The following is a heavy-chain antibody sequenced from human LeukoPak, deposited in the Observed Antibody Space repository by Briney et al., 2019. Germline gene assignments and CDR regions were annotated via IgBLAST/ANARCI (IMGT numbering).Heavy chain of an antibody. J-gene: IGHJ4*02. V-gene: IGHV3-30-3*01. CDR3: ARDQEGFDY. Sequence: GGSLRLSCAASGFTFSGYPIHWVRQAPGKGLEWVAVISYDGSNKYYADSVKGRFTISRDNSKNTLYLQMNSLRAEDTAVYYCARDQEGFDYWGQGTLVTVSS. CDR1: GFTFSGYP. CDR2: ISYDGSNK.